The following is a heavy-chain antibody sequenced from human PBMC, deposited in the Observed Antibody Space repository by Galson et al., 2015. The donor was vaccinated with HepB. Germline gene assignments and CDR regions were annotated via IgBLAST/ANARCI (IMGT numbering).Heavy chain of an antibody. CDR3: ARDSCTGSSCYSVL. J-gene: IGHJ4*02. Sequence: SVKVSCKASGYTFTGSAINWVRQAPGEGLEWMGWINTNTGSPTYAPDFTGRFVFSLDTSVNTSYLQISSLRAEDTAVYYCARDSCTGSSCYSVLWGQGTLITVSS. CDR1: GYTFTGSA. CDR2: INTNTGSP. V-gene: IGHV7-4-1*02. D-gene: IGHD2-2*01.